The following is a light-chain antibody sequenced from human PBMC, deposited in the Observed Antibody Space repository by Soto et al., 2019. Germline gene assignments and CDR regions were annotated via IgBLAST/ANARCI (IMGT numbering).Light chain of an antibody. J-gene: IGKJ5*01. CDR1: QSVSSY. CDR3: QQRSNWRGIT. V-gene: IGKV3-11*01. Sequence: IVLTQSPATLSLSPGERATLSCGASQSVSSYLAWYQQKPGQAPRLLIYDASNRATGIPARFSGSGSGTDFTLTISSLEPEDFAVYYCQQRSNWRGITFGQGTRLEIK. CDR2: DAS.